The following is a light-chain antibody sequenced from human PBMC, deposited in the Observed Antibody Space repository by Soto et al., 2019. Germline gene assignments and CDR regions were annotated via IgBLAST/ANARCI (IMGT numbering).Light chain of an antibody. J-gene: IGKJ2*01. CDR1: QSVNGND. CDR3: QQYGNSPSS. V-gene: IGKV3-20*01. Sequence: LSCWASQSVNGNDLAWYQHKPGQAPRLLIYGASKRVTGIPDRFSGSGSATDFTLTISRLEPEDFAVYYCQQYGNSPSSFGQGTNLEIK. CDR2: GAS.